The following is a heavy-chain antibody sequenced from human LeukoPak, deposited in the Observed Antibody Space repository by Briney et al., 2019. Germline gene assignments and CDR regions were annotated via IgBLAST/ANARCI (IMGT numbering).Heavy chain of an antibody. V-gene: IGHV1-18*01. J-gene: IGHJ4*01. CDR2: ISAYNGNT. CDR3: ARHVDTAVVLYFDY. Sequence: ASVKVSCKASGYTFTSYGISWVRQAPGQGLEWMGWISAYNGNTNYAQKLQGRVTMTTDTSTSTAYMELRSLRSDDTAVYYCARHVDTAVVLYFDYWGHGALVTVSS. D-gene: IGHD5-18*01. CDR1: GYTFTSYG.